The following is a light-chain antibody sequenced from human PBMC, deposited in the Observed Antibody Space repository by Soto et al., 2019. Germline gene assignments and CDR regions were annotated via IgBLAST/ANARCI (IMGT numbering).Light chain of an antibody. CDR3: QQSFTTRIT. J-gene: IGKJ5*01. V-gene: IGKV1-39*01. CDR1: ESISIY. Sequence: DIQMTQSPSSLSASVGDRVTITCRASESISIYLNLYQQKPGKAPNLLVYAASSLQSGVPSRFSGSGSGTDFTLTISSLQPEDCGTYYCQQSFTTRITFGQGTRLEIK. CDR2: AAS.